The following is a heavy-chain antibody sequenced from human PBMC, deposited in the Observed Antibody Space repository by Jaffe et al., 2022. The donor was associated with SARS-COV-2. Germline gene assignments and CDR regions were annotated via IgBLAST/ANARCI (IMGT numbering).Heavy chain of an antibody. Sequence: QLQLQESGPGLVKPSETLSLTCTVSGGSISSSSYYWGWIRQPPGKGLEWIGSIYYSGSTYYNPSLKSRVTISVDTSKNQFSLKLSSVTAADTAVYYCARGGGGDCSGGSCLGYMDVWGKGTTVTVSS. D-gene: IGHD2-15*01. J-gene: IGHJ6*03. CDR3: ARGGGGDCSGGSCLGYMDV. V-gene: IGHV4-39*01. CDR1: GGSISSSSYY. CDR2: IYYSGST.